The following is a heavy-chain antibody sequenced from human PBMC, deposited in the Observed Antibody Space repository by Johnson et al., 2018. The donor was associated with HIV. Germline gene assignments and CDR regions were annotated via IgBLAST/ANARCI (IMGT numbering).Heavy chain of an antibody. CDR1: GIIVTGNF. Sequence: EQLVESGGGLVQPGGSLRLSCAASGIIVTGNFMSWVRQAPGKGLEWVSVINAGGDKYYADSVQGRFTISRDRSKNTVSLQMNSLRLEDTAVYYCARDDRPDGFDIWGQGTMVTVSS. V-gene: IGHV3-66*01. D-gene: IGHD1-14*01. CDR2: INAGGDK. CDR3: ARDDRPDGFDI. J-gene: IGHJ3*02.